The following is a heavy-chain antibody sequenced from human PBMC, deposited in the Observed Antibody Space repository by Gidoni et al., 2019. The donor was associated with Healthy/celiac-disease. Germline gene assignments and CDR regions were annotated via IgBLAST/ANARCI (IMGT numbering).Heavy chain of an antibody. CDR2: IWYDGSNK. D-gene: IGHD2-2*01. Sequence: QAPGKGLEWVAVIWYDGSNKYYADSGKGRFTIARDNSKNTLYLQMNSLRAEDTAVYYCARGWYCSSTSCPDLDYWGQGTLVTVSS. V-gene: IGHV3-33*01. J-gene: IGHJ4*02. CDR3: ARGWYCSSTSCPDLDY.